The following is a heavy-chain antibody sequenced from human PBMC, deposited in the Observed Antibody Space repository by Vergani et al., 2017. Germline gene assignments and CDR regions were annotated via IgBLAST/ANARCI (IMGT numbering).Heavy chain of an antibody. Sequence: EVQLVESGGGLIQPGGSLRLSCAASGFTVSSNYMSWVRQAPGKGLEWVSVIYSGGSTYYADSVKGRFPISIDNSKNTLYLQMNSLRAEDTAVYYCARGSAAEYYYYYYYMDVWGKGTTVTVSS. CDR3: ARGSAAEYYYYYYYMDV. J-gene: IGHJ6*03. CDR2: IYSGGST. CDR1: GFTVSSNY. V-gene: IGHV3-53*01. D-gene: IGHD6-13*01.